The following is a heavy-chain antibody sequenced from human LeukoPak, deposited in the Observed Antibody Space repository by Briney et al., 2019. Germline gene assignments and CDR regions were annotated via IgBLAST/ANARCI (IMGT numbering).Heavy chain of an antibody. J-gene: IGHJ4*02. D-gene: IGHD3-22*01. CDR3: ARAIVRYYYDSSGYYPHFDY. V-gene: IGHV4-59*01. CDR2: IYYSGST. Sequence: SETLSLTCTVSGGSISSYYWSWIRQPPGKGLEWIGYIYYSGSTNYNPSLKSRVTISVDTSKNQFSLKLSSVTAADTAVYYCARAIVRYYYDSSGYYPHFDYWGQGTLVTVSS. CDR1: GGSISSYY.